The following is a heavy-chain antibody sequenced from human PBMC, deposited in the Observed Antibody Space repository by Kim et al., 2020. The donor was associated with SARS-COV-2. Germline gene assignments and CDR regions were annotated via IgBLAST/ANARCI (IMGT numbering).Heavy chain of an antibody. V-gene: IGHV3-23*01. Sequence: GGSLRLSCAASGFTFSSYAMSWVRQAPGKGLEWVSAISGSGGSTYYADSVKGRFTISRDNSKNTLYLQMNSLRAEDTAVYYCAKPANPFYLPYYYDSSGSPFDYWGQGTLVTVSS. CDR1: GFTFSSYA. J-gene: IGHJ4*02. D-gene: IGHD3-22*01. CDR3: AKPANPFYLPYYYDSSGSPFDY. CDR2: ISGSGGST.